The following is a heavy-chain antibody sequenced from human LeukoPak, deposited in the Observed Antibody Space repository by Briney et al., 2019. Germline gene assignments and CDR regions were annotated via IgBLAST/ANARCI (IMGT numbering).Heavy chain of an antibody. CDR2: INAGNGNT. Sequence: GASVKVSCKASGYTFTSYAMHWVRQAPGQRLEWMGWINAGNGNTKYSQKFQGRVTITRDTSASTAYMELSSLRSEDTAVYYCARSRLVRGVIMTYYFDYWGQGTLVTVSS. J-gene: IGHJ4*02. CDR1: GYTFTSYA. CDR3: ARSRLVRGVIMTYYFDY. V-gene: IGHV1-3*01. D-gene: IGHD3-10*01.